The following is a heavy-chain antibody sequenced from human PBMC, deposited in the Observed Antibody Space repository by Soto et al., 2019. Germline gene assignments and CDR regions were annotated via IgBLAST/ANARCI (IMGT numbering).Heavy chain of an antibody. CDR3: AREGDDRHFFFDS. J-gene: IGHJ4*02. CDR1: GRSMISYY. D-gene: IGHD3-3*02. CDR2: IYTGGNT. Sequence: PSETLSLTCNVSGRSMISYYWSWIRQPAGKGLEWIGRIYTGGNTNYNPSLKSRVTMSVDTPKSQFSLSLTSVTAADTAVYYCAREGDDRHFFFDSWGQGTLVTVSS. V-gene: IGHV4-4*07.